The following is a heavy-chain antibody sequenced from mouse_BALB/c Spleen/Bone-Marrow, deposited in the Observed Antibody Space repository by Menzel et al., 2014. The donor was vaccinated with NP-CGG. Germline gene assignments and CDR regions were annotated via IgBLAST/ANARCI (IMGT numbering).Heavy chain of an antibody. J-gene: IGHJ2*01. D-gene: IGHD4-1*01. CDR2: ISSGSSTI. CDR1: GFTFSSFG. Sequence: EVQLVESGGGLVQPGGSRKLSCAASGFTFSSFGMHWVRQAPEKGLEWVAYISSGSSTIYYADTVKGRFTISRDNPKNTLFLKMTSLRSEDTAMYYCATGTRDYWGQGTTLTVSS. CDR3: ATGTRDY. V-gene: IGHV5-17*02.